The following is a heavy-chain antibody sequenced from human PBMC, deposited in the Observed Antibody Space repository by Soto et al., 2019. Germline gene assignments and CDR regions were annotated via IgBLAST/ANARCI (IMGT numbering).Heavy chain of an antibody. D-gene: IGHD2-21*02. CDR3: AKSTLVVVTATYFDY. CDR1: GFTFSSYG. J-gene: IGHJ4*02. CDR2: ISYDGSNK. V-gene: IGHV3-30*18. Sequence: QVQLVESGGGVVQPGRSLRLSCAASGFTFSSYGMHWVHQAPGKGLEWVAVISYDGSNKYYADSVKGRFTISRDNSKNTLYLQMNSLRAEDTAVYYCAKSTLVVVTATYFDYWGQGTLVTVSS.